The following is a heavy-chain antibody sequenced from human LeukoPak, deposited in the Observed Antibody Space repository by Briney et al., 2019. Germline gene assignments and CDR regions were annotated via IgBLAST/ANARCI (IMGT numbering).Heavy chain of an antibody. CDR3: AKIVGVTPKYYFDY. J-gene: IGHJ4*02. CDR2: ISGSGGTT. V-gene: IGHV3-23*01. Sequence: GGSLRLSCAASGFTFSTYAMSWVRQAPGKGLEWVSGISGSGGTTYYADSVKGRFTISRDNSKNTLYLQMNSLRAEDTAVYYCAKIVGVTPKYYFDYWGQGTLVTVSS. CDR1: GFTFSTYA. D-gene: IGHD1-26*01.